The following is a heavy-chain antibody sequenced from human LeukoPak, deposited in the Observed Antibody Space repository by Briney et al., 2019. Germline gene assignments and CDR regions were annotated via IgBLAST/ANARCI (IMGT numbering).Heavy chain of an antibody. CDR1: GYSFIDYY. V-gene: IGHV1-2*06. CDR3: ARDTSANGFDI. Sequence: APVKVSCKATGYSFIDYYMHWVRQAPGQGLEWMGRINPNSGGTNYAQEFQGRVTMTRDTSISTAYMELSSLRSDDAAVYFCARDTSANGFDIWGQGTMVTVSS. CDR2: INPNSGGT. J-gene: IGHJ3*02.